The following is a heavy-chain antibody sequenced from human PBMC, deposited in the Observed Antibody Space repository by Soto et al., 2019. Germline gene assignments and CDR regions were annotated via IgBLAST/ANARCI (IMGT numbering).Heavy chain of an antibody. Sequence: QVQLVESGGGVVQPGRSLRLSCAASGFTFSSYGMHWVRQAPGKGLEWVAVISYDGSNKYYADSVKGRFTISRDNSKNRLYLQMNCLRAVDTAVYYCAKDLDYGQNYYYYMDVWDNGTTVTVSS. J-gene: IGHJ6*03. V-gene: IGHV3-30*18. CDR1: GFTFSSYG. CDR2: ISYDGSNK. CDR3: AKDLDYGQNYYYYMDV. D-gene: IGHD4-17*01.